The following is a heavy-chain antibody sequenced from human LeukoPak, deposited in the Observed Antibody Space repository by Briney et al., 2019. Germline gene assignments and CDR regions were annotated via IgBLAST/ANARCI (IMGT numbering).Heavy chain of an antibody. CDR3: VKEVGGIVGAEYYFDY. J-gene: IGHJ4*02. Sequence: GGSLRLSCSAAGFTFSSYAMHWVRQALGKGVEYVSAISSNGGSTYYADSVKGRFTISRDNSKNTLYLQMSSLTAEDTAVYYCVKEVGGIVGAEYYFDYWGQGTLVTVSS. CDR1: GFTFSSYA. CDR2: ISSNGGST. V-gene: IGHV3-64D*09. D-gene: IGHD1-26*01.